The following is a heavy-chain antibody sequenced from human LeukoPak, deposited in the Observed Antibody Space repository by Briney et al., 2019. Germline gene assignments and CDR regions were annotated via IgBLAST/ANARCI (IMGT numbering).Heavy chain of an antibody. CDR1: GYTFTGYY. CDR2: INPNSGDT. CDR3: ARVEMATKPGDY. J-gene: IGHJ4*02. D-gene: IGHD5-24*01. Sequence: VKVSCKASGYTFTGYYMHWVRQAPGQGLECMGWINPNSGDTNYAQKFQGRVTMTRDTSISTAYMELSRLRSDDTAVYYCARVEMATKPGDYWGQGTLVTVSP. V-gene: IGHV1-2*02.